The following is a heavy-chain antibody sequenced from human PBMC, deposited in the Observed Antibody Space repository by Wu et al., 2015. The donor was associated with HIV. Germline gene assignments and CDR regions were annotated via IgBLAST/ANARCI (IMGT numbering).Heavy chain of an antibody. CDR1: GYNFRGYY. CDR3: ARADYFGSGAYFRTLDS. D-gene: IGHD3-10*01. J-gene: IGHJ4*02. CDR2: INPNDGGT. V-gene: IGHV1-2*06. Sequence: QVQLVQSGAEVKKPGASLKVSCKASGYNFRGYYIHWVRQAPGQGLEWMGRINPNDGGTHYAQKFQGRVTMTRDTSISTAYMELSRLKSDDTAVYYCARADYFGSGAYFRTLDSWGRGTLVTVSS.